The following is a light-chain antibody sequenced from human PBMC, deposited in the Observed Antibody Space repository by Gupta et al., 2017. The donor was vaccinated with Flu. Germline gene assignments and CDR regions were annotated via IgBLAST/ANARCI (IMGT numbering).Light chain of an antibody. CDR3: QQRTKWRLT. V-gene: IGKV3-11*01. J-gene: IGKJ4*01. CDR1: QSVGSF. Sequence: GDSATLSCRASQSVGSFLAWYQQRPGQSPRLLIYDADKRATGVPDRFRGSGSRTDFTLTINNLEPDDFAVYYCQQRTKWRLTFGGGTKV. CDR2: DAD.